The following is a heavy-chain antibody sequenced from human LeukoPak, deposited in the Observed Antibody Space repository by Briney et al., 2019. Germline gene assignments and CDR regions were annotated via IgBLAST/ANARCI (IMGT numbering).Heavy chain of an antibody. CDR2: IYPGGNT. Sequence: PGGSLRLPCAASGFTVSSNYMSWVRQAPGKGLEWVSVIYPGGNTYYADSVKGRFTVSRDNSKNTLYLQMNSLRAEDTAEYYCASPRSGQSFDIWGQGTMVTVSS. D-gene: IGHD6-19*01. V-gene: IGHV3-53*01. J-gene: IGHJ3*02. CDR3: ASPRSGQSFDI. CDR1: GFTVSSNY.